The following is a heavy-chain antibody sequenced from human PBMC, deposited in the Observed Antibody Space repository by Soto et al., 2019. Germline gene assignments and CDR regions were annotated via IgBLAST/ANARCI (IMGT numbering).Heavy chain of an antibody. V-gene: IGHV4-34*01. J-gene: IGHJ3*02. CDR3: ARGGGAVAGTYAFDI. CDR2: INHSGST. D-gene: IGHD6-19*01. CDR1: GGSFSGYY. Sequence: SETLSLTCAVYGGSFSGYYWSWIRQPPGKGLEWIGEINHSGSTNYNPSLKSRVTISVDTSKNQFSLKLSSVTAADTAVYYCARGGGAVAGTYAFDIWGQGTMVTVSS.